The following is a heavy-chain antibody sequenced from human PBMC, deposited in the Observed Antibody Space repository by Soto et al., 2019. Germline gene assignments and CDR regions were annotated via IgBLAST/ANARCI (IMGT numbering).Heavy chain of an antibody. J-gene: IGHJ4*02. V-gene: IGHV4-31*03. CDR2: IYYSGST. Sequence: SETLSLTCTVSGGSISSGGYYWSWIRQHPGKGLEWIGYIYYSGSTYYNPSLKSRVTISVDTSKNQFSLKLSSVTAADTAVYYCARVRRQQLAYFDYWGQGTLFTVSS. CDR3: ARVRRQQLAYFDY. CDR1: GGSISSGGYY. D-gene: IGHD6-13*01.